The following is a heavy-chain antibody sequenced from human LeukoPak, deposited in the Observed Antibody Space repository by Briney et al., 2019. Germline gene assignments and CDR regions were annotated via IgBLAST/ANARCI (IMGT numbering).Heavy chain of an antibody. Sequence: ASVKVSCKASGYTFTSYYMHWERQAPGQGLEWMGIINPSGGSTSYAQKFQGRVTMTRDTSTSTVYMELSSLRSEDTAVYYCAREGPPGLGAVAFDYWGQGTLVTVSS. CDR3: AREGPPGLGAVAFDY. J-gene: IGHJ4*02. D-gene: IGHD6-19*01. CDR1: GYTFTSYY. CDR2: INPSGGST. V-gene: IGHV1-46*01.